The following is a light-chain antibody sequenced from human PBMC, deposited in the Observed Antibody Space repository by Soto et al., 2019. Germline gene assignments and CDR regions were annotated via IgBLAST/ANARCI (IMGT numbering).Light chain of an antibody. CDR1: QSVSSNY. CDR2: RAS. Sequence: EIVLTQSPGTLSLSPGERATLSCRASQSVSSNYLAWYQQKTGQAPKVLIYRASSRATGIPDRFSGSGSGTDFTLTISRLEPEDFAVYYCQQYGSSPLTFGGGTKVDIK. J-gene: IGKJ4*01. CDR3: QQYGSSPLT. V-gene: IGKV3-20*01.